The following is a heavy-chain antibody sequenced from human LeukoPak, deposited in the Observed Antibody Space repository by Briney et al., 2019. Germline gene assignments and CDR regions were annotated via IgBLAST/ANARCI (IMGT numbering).Heavy chain of an antibody. V-gene: IGHV1-18*01. CDR2: ISAYNGNT. Sequence: ASVKVSCKASGYTFSNYGISWVRQAPGQGLEWMGWISAYNGNTNYAQKFQGRVTITADKTTSTAYMELSSLRSEDTAVYYCARHPYDFWSGYSSWFDPWGQGTLVTVSS. CDR3: ARHPYDFWSGYSSWFDP. J-gene: IGHJ5*02. CDR1: GYTFSNYG. D-gene: IGHD3-3*01.